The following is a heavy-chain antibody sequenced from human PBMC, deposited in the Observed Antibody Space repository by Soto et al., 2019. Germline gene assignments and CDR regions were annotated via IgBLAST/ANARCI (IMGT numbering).Heavy chain of an antibody. J-gene: IGHJ6*02. CDR3: TSRLGGGVDV. CDR1: GFIFSKPW. V-gene: IGHV3-15*07. D-gene: IGHD3-22*01. Sequence: GGSLRLSCAASGFIFSKPWMNWVRQAPGKGLEWVGRVKSRTDGGTTDFAAPVKGRFNISRHDSENTLYLQMNSLKTEDTAIYYCTSRLGGGVDVWGQGTTVTVSS. CDR2: VKSRTDGGTT.